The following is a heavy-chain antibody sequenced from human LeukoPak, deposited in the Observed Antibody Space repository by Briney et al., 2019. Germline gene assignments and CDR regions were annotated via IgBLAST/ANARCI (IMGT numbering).Heavy chain of an antibody. Sequence: GGSLRLSCAASGFTFSDYSMNWVRQAPGKGLEWVSYISSSSSTIYYADSVQGRFTISRDNAKDSLYLHMNSLRAEGTAVYYSANGVVVVAATPPWCDPWGEGTLVTVSS. D-gene: IGHD2-15*01. CDR1: GFTFSDYS. CDR2: ISSSSSTI. CDR3: ANGVVVVAATPPWCDP. J-gene: IGHJ5*02. V-gene: IGHV3-48*01.